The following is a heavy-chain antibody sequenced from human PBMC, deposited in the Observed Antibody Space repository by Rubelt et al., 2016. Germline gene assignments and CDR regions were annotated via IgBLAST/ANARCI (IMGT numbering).Heavy chain of an antibody. V-gene: IGHV4-34*01. D-gene: IGHD2-2*01. CDR1: GGSFSGYY. CDR3: AGGPSSTSCFTPGGMDY. CDR2: INHSGST. Sequence: QVQLQQWGAGLLKPSETLSLTCAVYGGSFSGYYWSWIRQPPGKGLEWIGEINHSGSTNYNPSLKCWVTTSVDTSENQFSLQLRSWTGPDTALYYCAGGPSSTSCFTPGGMDYWGQGTLVTVSS. J-gene: IGHJ4*02.